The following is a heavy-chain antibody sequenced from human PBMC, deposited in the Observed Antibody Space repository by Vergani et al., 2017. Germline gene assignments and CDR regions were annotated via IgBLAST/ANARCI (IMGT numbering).Heavy chain of an antibody. CDR1: GFTFSSYA. Sequence: EVQLLESGGGLVQPGGSLRLSCAASGFTFSSYAMNWVRQAPGKGLEWVSSISSSSSYIYYADSVKGRFTISRDNAKNSLYLQMNSLRAEDTAVYYCARVVLVDYYYYGMDVWGQGTTVTVSS. CDR2: ISSSSSYI. CDR3: ARVVLVDYYYYGMDV. V-gene: IGHV3-21*01. J-gene: IGHJ6*02.